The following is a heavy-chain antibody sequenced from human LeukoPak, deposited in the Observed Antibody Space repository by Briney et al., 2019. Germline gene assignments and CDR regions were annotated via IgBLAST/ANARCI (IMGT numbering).Heavy chain of an antibody. J-gene: IGHJ4*02. CDR2: IYSGGST. V-gene: IGHV3-66*01. CDR3: ARDRFGYGGNSGL. Sequence: PGGSLRLACAASGFTVSINYISWVRHAPGKGLEWVSFIYSGGSTYYADFVKGRFTISRDNSKNTLYLQMNSLRAEDTAVYYCARDRFGYGGNSGLWGQGTLVTVSS. CDR1: GFTVSINY. D-gene: IGHD4-23*01.